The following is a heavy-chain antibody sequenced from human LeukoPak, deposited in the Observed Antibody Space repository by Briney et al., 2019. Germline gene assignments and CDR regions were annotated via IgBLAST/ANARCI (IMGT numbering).Heavy chain of an antibody. D-gene: IGHD6-13*01. CDR3: ARLRPEGAAGSPDY. V-gene: IGHV4-39*01. CDR2: IFYRGST. J-gene: IGHJ4*02. Sequence: PSETLSLTCTVSGGSISRSSYYWGWIRQPPGKGLEWIGSIFYRGSTYYNPSLKSRVTIFVDTSKNQFSLKLSSVTAADTAVYYCARLRPEGAAGSPDYWGQGTLVTVSS. CDR1: GGSISRSSYY.